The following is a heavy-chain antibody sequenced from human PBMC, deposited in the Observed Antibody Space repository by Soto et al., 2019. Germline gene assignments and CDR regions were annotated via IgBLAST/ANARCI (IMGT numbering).Heavy chain of an antibody. Sequence: GGSLRLSXEASGFTLNTYSMHWVRQPPGKGLEWLAAIWYDGTQKYYADSVKGRFIISRDNSKKTLYLEMNSLRAEDTAVYYCARAGGTTVTGLWHFDSWGQGTLVTVSS. V-gene: IGHV3-33*01. J-gene: IGHJ4*02. CDR2: IWYDGTQK. D-gene: IGHD4-17*01. CDR1: GFTLNTYS. CDR3: ARAGGTTVTGLWHFDS.